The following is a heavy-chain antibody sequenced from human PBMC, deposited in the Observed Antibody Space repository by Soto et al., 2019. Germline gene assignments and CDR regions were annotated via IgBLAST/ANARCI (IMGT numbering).Heavy chain of an antibody. V-gene: IGHV4-30-2*01. CDR2: IYHSGST. D-gene: IGHD3-22*01. J-gene: IGHJ4*02. CDR3: ARAFYDSSGYYYLPYYFDY. CDR1: GGSISSGGYS. Sequence: SETLSLTCAVSGGSISSGGYSWSWIRQPPGKGLEWIGYIYHSGSTYYNPSLKSRVTISVDRSKNQFSLKLSSVTAADTAVYYCARAFYDSSGYYYLPYYFDYWGQGTLVTVSS.